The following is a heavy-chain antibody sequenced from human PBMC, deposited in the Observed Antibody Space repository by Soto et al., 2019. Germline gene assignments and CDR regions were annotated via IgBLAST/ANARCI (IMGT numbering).Heavy chain of an antibody. Sequence: PSETLSLTCAVYGGSFSGYYWSWIRQPPGKGLEWIGEINHSGSTNYNPSLKSRVTISVDTSKNQFSLKLSSVTAADTAVYYCARGWGTYYDILTGQVHYYYGLDVWDPGTMVTVSS. V-gene: IGHV4-34*01. CDR2: INHSGST. CDR3: ARGWGTYYDILTGQVHYYYGLDV. CDR1: GGSFSGYY. D-gene: IGHD3-9*01. J-gene: IGHJ6*02.